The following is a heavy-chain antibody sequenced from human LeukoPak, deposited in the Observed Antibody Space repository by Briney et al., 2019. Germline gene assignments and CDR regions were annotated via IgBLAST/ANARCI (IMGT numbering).Heavy chain of an antibody. D-gene: IGHD6-19*01. CDR3: VRGGTVADPSRL. CDR2: TNQDGSDK. Sequence: GGSLRLSCAASGFTVSSNYMNWVRQAPGKGLEWVANTNQDGSDKYYVDSVKGRFTISRDNAKNSLYLQMNSLRVEDTAVYYCVRGGTVADPSRLWGQGTLVTVSS. J-gene: IGHJ4*02. CDR1: GFTVSSNY. V-gene: IGHV3-7*01.